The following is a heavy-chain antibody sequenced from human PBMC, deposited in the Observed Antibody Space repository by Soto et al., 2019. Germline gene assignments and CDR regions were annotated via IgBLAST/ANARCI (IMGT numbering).Heavy chain of an antibody. V-gene: IGHV4-39*01. CDR1: GGSITSTGYY. CDR2: IYYSGTT. D-gene: IGHD6-13*01. Sequence: PSETLSLTCTVSGGSITSTGYYWGWIRQPPGKGLEWIGSIYYSGTTYYNPSLKSRVTISVDTSKSLFSLKLTSVTAADTAVYYCARSNKDIAAAGSNWFDPWGQGTLVTVSS. CDR3: ARSNKDIAAAGSNWFDP. J-gene: IGHJ5*02.